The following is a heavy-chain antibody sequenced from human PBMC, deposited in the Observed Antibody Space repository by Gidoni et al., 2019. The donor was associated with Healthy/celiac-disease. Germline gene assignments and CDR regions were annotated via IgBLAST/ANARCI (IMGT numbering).Heavy chain of an antibody. Sequence: EVQLLESGGGLVQPGGSLRLSCAATGFTFSSYSMSWVRQAPGKGLEWVSAIRGSGGSTYYADSVKGRFTISRDNSKNTLYLQMNSLRAEDTAVYYCAKVREQWLADFDYWAREPWSPSPQ. CDR1: GFTFSSYS. D-gene: IGHD6-19*01. CDR3: AKVREQWLADFDY. J-gene: IGHJ4*02. V-gene: IGHV3-23*01. CDR2: IRGSGGST.